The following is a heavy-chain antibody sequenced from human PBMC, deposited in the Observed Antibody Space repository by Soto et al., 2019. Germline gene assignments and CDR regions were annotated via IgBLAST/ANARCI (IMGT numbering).Heavy chain of an antibody. V-gene: IGHV1-2*04. CDR3: ARDSPLPPPGTTWFDP. CDR2: INPNSGGT. Sequence: QVQLVQSGAEVKKPGASVKVSCKASGYTFTGYYMHWVRQAPGQGLEWMGWINPNSGGTNYAQKFQGWVTMTRDTSISTAYMELSRLRSDDTAVYYCARDSPLPPPGTTWFDPWGQGTLVTVSS. J-gene: IGHJ5*02. D-gene: IGHD1-7*01. CDR1: GYTFTGYY.